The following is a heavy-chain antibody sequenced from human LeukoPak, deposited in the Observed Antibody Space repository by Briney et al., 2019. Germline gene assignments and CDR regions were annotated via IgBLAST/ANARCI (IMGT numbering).Heavy chain of an antibody. D-gene: IGHD1-26*01. Sequence: GGSLRLSCAASGFTFDVYAMHWVRQAPGKGLEYVSLISGDGGSTYYADSVKGRFTISRDNSKNSLYLQMNSLRTEDTALYYCAKLFGVGAPEQFDYWGQGTLVTVSS. CDR2: ISGDGGST. J-gene: IGHJ4*02. CDR3: AKLFGVGAPEQFDY. CDR1: GFTFDVYA. V-gene: IGHV3-43*02.